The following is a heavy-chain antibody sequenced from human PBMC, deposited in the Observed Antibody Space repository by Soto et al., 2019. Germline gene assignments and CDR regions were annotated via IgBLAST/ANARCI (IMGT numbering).Heavy chain of an antibody. Sequence: SETLSLTCTVSGGSISSNYWTWTRQPPGKGLEWIGYVYNSGSTNYNPSLKSRVTISEDTSKSQFSLKVNSMTAADTAVYYCARYRREAVAGYTLDNWGQGILVTVSS. V-gene: IGHV4-59*01. J-gene: IGHJ4*02. D-gene: IGHD6-13*01. CDR1: GGSISSNY. CDR3: ARYRREAVAGYTLDN. CDR2: VYNSGST.